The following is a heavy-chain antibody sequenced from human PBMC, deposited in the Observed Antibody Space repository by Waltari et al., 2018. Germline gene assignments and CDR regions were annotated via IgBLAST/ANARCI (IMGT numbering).Heavy chain of an antibody. Sequence: QVQLVESGGGVVQPGGSLRLPCAASGFTFSSYGMHWVRQAPGKGLEWVAFIRYDGSNKYYADSLKGRFTISIDNSKNTLYLQMNSLRAEDTAVYYCAKEFDYGDYAYAFDIWGQGTMVTVSS. V-gene: IGHV3-30*02. J-gene: IGHJ3*02. CDR3: AKEFDYGDYAYAFDI. D-gene: IGHD4-17*01. CDR1: GFTFSSYG. CDR2: IRYDGSNK.